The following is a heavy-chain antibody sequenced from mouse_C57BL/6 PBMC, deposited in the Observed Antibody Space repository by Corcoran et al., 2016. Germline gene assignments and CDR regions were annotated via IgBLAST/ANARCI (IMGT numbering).Heavy chain of an antibody. V-gene: IGHV9-3*01. CDR1: GYTFTTYG. D-gene: IGHD1-1*01. CDR2: INTYSGVP. J-gene: IGHJ2*01. Sequence: QIQLVQSGPELKKPGETVKISCKASGYTFTTYGMSWVKQAPGKGLKWMGWINTYSGVPTYADDFKVRFAFSLETSASTAYLQINNLKNEDTATYFCARGFITTVVADYWGQGTTLTVSS. CDR3: ARGFITTVVADY.